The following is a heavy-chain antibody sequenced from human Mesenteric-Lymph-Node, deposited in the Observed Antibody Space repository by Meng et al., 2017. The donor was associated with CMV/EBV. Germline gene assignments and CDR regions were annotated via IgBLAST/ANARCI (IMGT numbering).Heavy chain of an antibody. CDR3: VREDLVRGYDY. D-gene: IGHD3-16*01. CDR2: ISDSGTTR. Sequence: GGSLRPSCVASGFTFSDYYMNWIRQTPGKGLEWLSYISDSGTTRYYADSVKGRFTISRDNTENSLYLQMNSLRAEDTAVYYCVREDLVRGYDYWGQGVLVTSPQ. V-gene: IGHV3-11*01. CDR1: GFTFSDYY. J-gene: IGHJ4*02.